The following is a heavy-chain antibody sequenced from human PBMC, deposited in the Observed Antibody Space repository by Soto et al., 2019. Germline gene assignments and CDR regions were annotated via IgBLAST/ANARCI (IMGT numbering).Heavy chain of an antibody. CDR3: ARERGYDILTGYYGGENWFDP. D-gene: IGHD3-9*01. CDR2: IHYSGST. V-gene: IGHV4-31*03. CDR1: GGSISSGGYY. Sequence: QVQLQESGPGLVKPSQTLSLTCTVSGGSISSGGYYWSWIRQHPGKGLEWIGYIHYSGSTFYNPSLKSRVTISVDTSKNHVSLKLSSVTAADTAVYYCARERGYDILTGYYGGENWFDPWGQGTLVTVSS. J-gene: IGHJ5*02.